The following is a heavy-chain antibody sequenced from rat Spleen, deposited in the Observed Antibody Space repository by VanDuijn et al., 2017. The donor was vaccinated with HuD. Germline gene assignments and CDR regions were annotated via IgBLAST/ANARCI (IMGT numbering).Heavy chain of an antibody. J-gene: IGHJ4*01. CDR1: GFIFSNFD. V-gene: IGHV5-25*01. CDR2: ISPSGVT. CDR3: ARQGPRALGERGVMDA. Sequence: EVQLVESGGGLVQPGRSLKLSCAASGFIFSNFDMAWVRQAPTKGLEWVASISPSGVTYYRDSVKGRFTVSRENAKSTLYFLMDSLRSEDTATYYCARQGPRALGERGVMDAWGQRASVTVSS. D-gene: IGHD1-4*01.